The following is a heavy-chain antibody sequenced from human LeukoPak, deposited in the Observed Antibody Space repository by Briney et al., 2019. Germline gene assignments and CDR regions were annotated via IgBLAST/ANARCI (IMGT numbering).Heavy chain of an antibody. J-gene: IGHJ6*03. CDR2: IIPIFDTA. CDR3: AGARDIVVVKGDPGLDYYYYMDV. CDR1: GGTFSSYA. V-gene: IGHV1-69*06. D-gene: IGHD2-2*01. Sequence: GSSVKVSCKASGGTFSSYAISWVRQAPGQGLEWMGGIIPIFDTANYAQKFQGRVIITADKSTSTAYMELSSLRSEDTAIYYCAGARDIVVVKGDPGLDYYYYMDVWGKGTTVIVSS.